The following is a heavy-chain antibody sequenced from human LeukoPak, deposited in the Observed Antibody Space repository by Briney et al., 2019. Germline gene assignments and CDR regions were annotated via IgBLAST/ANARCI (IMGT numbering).Heavy chain of an antibody. CDR3: ARGSPPDY. CDR2: ISYDGSNK. Sequence: PGKSLRLSCAASGLTFSGYAMYWVRQAPGKGLEWVAVISYDGSNKYYADSVKGQFTISRDNSKNTLYLQMNSLRTEDTAVYYCARGSPPDYWCQGTLVTVSS. V-gene: IGHV3-30-3*01. J-gene: IGHJ4*02. CDR1: GLTFSGYA.